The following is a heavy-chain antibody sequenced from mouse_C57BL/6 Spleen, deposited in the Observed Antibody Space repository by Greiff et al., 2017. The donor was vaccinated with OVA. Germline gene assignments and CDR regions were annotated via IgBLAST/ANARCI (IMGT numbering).Heavy chain of an antibody. V-gene: IGHV1-18*01. CDR1: GYTFTDYN. Sequence: EVQLQQSGPELVKPGASVKIPCQASGYTFTDYNMDWVKQSHGKSLEWIGDINPNNGGTIYNQKFKGKATLTVDKSSSTAYMELLSLTSEDTAVYYCARKGTLAWFAYWGQGTLVTVSA. CDR2: INPNNGGT. J-gene: IGHJ3*01. CDR3: ARKGTLAWFAY. D-gene: IGHD3-3*01.